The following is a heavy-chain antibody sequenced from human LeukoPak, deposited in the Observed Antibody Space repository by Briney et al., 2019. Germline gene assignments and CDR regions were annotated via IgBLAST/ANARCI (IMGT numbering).Heavy chain of an antibody. CDR3: ARDADTVATTFDY. Sequence: SQTLSLTCTVSGGSISSGGYYWSWIRQHPGKGLEWIGYIYYSGSTYYNPSLKSRVTISVDTSKNQFSLQLNSVTPEDTAVYYCARDADTVATTFDYWGQGTLVTVSS. D-gene: IGHD5-12*01. V-gene: IGHV4-31*03. J-gene: IGHJ4*02. CDR2: IYYSGST. CDR1: GGSISSGGYY.